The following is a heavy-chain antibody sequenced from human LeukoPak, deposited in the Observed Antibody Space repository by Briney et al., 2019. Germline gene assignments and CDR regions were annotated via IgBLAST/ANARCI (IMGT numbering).Heavy chain of an antibody. V-gene: IGHV3-7*01. CDR3: ARGVVRYFDY. CDR1: GFTFSSYR. CDR2: IKQDGSEK. D-gene: IGHD3-9*01. Sequence: PGGSLRLSCAASGFTFSSYRMSWVRQAPGKGLEWVANIKQDGSEKHYVDSVKGRFTISRDNAKNSLYLQMNSLRAEDTAVYYCARGVVRYFDYWGQGALVTVSS. J-gene: IGHJ4*02.